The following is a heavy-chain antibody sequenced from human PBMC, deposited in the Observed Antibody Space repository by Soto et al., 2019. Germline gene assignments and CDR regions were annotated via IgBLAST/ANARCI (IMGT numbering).Heavy chain of an antibody. D-gene: IGHD3-22*01. Sequence: ASVKVSCKASGYTFTSCAMHWVRQAPGQRLEWMGWINAGNGNTKYSQKFQGRVTITRDTSASTAYMELSSLRSEDTAVYYCARDLLTTSGMDVWGQGTTVTVSS. CDR1: GYTFTSCA. J-gene: IGHJ6*02. CDR2: INAGNGNT. V-gene: IGHV1-3*01. CDR3: ARDLLTTSGMDV.